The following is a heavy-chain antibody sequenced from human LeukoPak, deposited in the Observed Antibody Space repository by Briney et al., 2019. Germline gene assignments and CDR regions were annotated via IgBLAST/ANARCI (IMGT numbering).Heavy chain of an antibody. J-gene: IGHJ4*02. CDR3: ARGGSATARPFVSNDY. V-gene: IGHV4-4*07. D-gene: IGHD6-6*01. Sequence: SETLSLTCTVSGGSISSYYWSWIRQPAGKGLEWIGRIHSSGSTDYNPSLKSRVTMSVDTSKNQFSLKVRSVTAADTAVYYCARGGSATARPFVSNDYWGQGTLVTVSS. CDR2: IHSSGST. CDR1: GGSISSYY.